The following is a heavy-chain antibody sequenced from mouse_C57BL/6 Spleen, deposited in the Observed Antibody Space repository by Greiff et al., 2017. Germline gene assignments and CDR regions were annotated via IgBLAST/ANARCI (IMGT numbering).Heavy chain of an antibody. Sequence: VQLQQPGAELVKPGASVKLSCKASGYTFTSYWMHWVKQRPGQGLEWIGMIHPNSGSTNYNEKFKSKATLTVDKSSSTAYMQLSSLTSEDSAVYYCARMDGNYPFYAMDYWGQGTSVTVSS. CDR3: ARMDGNYPFYAMDY. J-gene: IGHJ4*01. V-gene: IGHV1-64*01. CDR2: IHPNSGST. D-gene: IGHD2-1*01. CDR1: GYTFTSYW.